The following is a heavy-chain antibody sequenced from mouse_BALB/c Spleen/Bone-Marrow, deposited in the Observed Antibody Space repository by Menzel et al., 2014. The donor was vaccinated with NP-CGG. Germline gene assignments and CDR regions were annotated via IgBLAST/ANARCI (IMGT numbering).Heavy chain of an antibody. J-gene: IGHJ1*01. CDR2: INPTNGGT. D-gene: IGHD1-1*01. V-gene: IGHV1S81*02. CDR3: TGSNYGYWYFDV. CDR1: GYTFTRYY. Sequence: VQRVESGAELVKPGASVKLSCKASGYTFTRYYMYWVKQRPGQGLEWIGEINPTNGGTNFNEKFKSKATLTVDKSSSTAYMQLSSLTSEDSAVYYCTGSNYGYWYFDVWGAGTTVTVSS.